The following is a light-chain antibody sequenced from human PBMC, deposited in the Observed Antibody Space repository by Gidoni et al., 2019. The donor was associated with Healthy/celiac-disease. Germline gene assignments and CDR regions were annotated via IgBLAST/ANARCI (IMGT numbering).Light chain of an antibody. V-gene: IGKV1-8*01. CDR2: AAS. CDR1: QGISSY. J-gene: IGKJ2*01. Sequence: IRMTQSPSSFSASTGDRVTITCRASQGISSYLAWYQQKPGKAPKLLIYAASTLQSGVPSRFSGSGSGTDFTLTIRCLQSEDFATYYCQQYYSYPHTFGQGTKLEIK. CDR3: QQYYSYPHT.